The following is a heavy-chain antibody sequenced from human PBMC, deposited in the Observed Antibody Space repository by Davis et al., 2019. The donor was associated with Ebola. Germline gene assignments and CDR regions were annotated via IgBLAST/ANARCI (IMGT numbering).Heavy chain of an antibody. CDR2: INPSGGST. V-gene: IGHV1-46*01. CDR3: ARNPPLWLRFDP. D-gene: IGHD3-10*01. CDR1: GHTFTSYY. Sequence: ASVKVSCKASGHTFTSYYMHWVRQAPGQGLEWMGIINPSGGSTSYAQKFQGRVTISVDTSKNQFSLKLSSVTAADTAVYYCARNPPLWLRFDPWGQGTLVTVSS. J-gene: IGHJ5*02.